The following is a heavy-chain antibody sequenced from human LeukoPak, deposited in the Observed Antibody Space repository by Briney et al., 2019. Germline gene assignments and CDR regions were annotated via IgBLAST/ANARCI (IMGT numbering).Heavy chain of an antibody. CDR2: INPSGGST. J-gene: IGHJ4*02. D-gene: IGHD6-13*01. CDR1: GYTFTSYY. CDR3: AREGIAAAGKDY. Sequence: ASVKVSCKASGYTFTSYYMHWVRQAPEQGLEWMGIINPSGGSTSYAQKFQGRVTMTRDTSTSTVYMELSSLRSEDTAVYYCAREGIAAAGKDYWGQGTLVTVSS. V-gene: IGHV1-46*03.